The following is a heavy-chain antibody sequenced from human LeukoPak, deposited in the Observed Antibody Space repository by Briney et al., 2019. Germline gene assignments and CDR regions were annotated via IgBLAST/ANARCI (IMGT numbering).Heavy chain of an antibody. V-gene: IGHV4-4*02. CDR2: IYHSGST. CDR3: ARFTHGDWAEFDY. D-gene: IGHD4-17*01. CDR1: GGSISSSNW. Sequence: DTLSLTCGLSGGSISSSNWWSWVRQPPGKGLGWIGEIYHSGSTNYKPSLKSRVTISVDKSKNQFSLKLSSVTAADTAVYYGARFTHGDWAEFDYWGQGTLVTVSS. J-gene: IGHJ4*02.